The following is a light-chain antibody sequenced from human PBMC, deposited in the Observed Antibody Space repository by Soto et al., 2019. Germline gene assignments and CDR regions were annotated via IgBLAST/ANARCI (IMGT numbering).Light chain of an antibody. CDR1: QSISSY. Sequence: DLQMTQSPSSLSASVGDRVTITCRASQSISSYLNWYQQKPGKAPKLLIYAASSLQSGVPSRFSGSGSGPDFTLTISSLQPEDVATYYCQHSYSTPLTFGGGTKVEIK. V-gene: IGKV1-39*01. CDR2: AAS. J-gene: IGKJ4*01. CDR3: QHSYSTPLT.